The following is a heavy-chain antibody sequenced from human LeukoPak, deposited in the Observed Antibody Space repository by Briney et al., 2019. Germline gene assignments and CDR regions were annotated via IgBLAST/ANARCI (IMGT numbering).Heavy chain of an antibody. J-gene: IGHJ4*02. CDR2: ISSSSNII. Sequence: GGSLRLSCVASGFPFSSYWMTWVRQAPGKGLEWVSYISSSSNIINYAASVKGRFTTSRDNAKNSLYLQMNSLRAEDTAVYYCARGAQWPYWGQGTLVTVSS. CDR1: GFPFSSYW. CDR3: ARGAQWPY. V-gene: IGHV3-48*01. D-gene: IGHD6-19*01.